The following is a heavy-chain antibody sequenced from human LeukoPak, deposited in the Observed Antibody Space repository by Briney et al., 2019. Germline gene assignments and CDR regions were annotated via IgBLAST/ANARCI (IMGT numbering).Heavy chain of an antibody. CDR3: ARDPSIVGADYYFDY. V-gene: IGHV3-11*01. D-gene: IGHD1-26*01. CDR2: ISSSGSTI. J-gene: IGHJ4*02. CDR1: GFTFSDYY. Sequence: GGSLRLSCAASGFTFSDYYMSWIRQAPGKGLEWVSYISSSGSTIYYADSVKGRFTISRDNAKNSLYLQMNSLRAEDTAVYYCARDPSIVGADYYFDYWGQGTLVTVSS.